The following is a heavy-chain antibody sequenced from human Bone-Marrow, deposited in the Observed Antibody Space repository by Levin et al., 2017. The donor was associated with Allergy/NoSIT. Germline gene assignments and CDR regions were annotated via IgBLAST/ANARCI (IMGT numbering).Heavy chain of an antibody. J-gene: IGHJ4*02. CDR3: ARVPHGPSGATGSDFDY. D-gene: IGHD6-13*01. CDR1: GFTFSGYA. Sequence: GGSLRLSCAASGFTFSGYAMHWVRQAPGKGLEWVAVISNDGKNKYYADSVKGRLTVSRDNSKNTLYLYMNSPRPEDTAVYYCARVPHGPSGATGSDFDYWGQGTLVTVSS. V-gene: IGHV3-30*04. CDR2: ISNDGKNK.